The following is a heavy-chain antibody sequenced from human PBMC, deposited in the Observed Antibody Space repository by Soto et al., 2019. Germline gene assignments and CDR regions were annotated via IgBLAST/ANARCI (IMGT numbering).Heavy chain of an antibody. D-gene: IGHD1-26*01. CDR1: GFTFIHYG. J-gene: IGHJ4*02. Sequence: QVQLVESGGGVVQPGRSLRLSCAASGFTFIHYGIHWVRQAPGKGLERLAVISYDGSNKHNADSVKGRFTVSRDNSKNTLYLQMNSLRAEDTAVDFCARYSGKYQGPIDYWGQGTLVTVSS. CDR2: ISYDGSNK. V-gene: IGHV3-30*03. CDR3: ARYSGKYQGPIDY.